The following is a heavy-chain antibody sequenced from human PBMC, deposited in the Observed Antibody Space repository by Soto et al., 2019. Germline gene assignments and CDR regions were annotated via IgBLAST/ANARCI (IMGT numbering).Heavy chain of an antibody. V-gene: IGHV3-30-3*01. J-gene: IGHJ6*02. CDR3: ARDGPYCTNGVCYVVPQWYYYYGMDV. CDR1: GFTFSSYA. CDR2: ISYDGSNK. D-gene: IGHD2-8*01. Sequence: GGSLRLSCAAPGFTFSSYAMHWVRQAPGKGLEWVAVISYDGSNKYYADSVKGRFTISRDNSKNTLYLQMNSLRAEDTAVYYCARDGPYCTNGVCYVVPQWYYYYGMDVWGQGTTVTVSS.